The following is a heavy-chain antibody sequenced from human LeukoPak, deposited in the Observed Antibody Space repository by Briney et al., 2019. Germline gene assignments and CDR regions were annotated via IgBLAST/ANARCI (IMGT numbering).Heavy chain of an antibody. J-gene: IGHJ4*02. CDR2: IYYSGST. Sequence: SETLPLTCTVSGGSISSYYWSWIRQPPGKGLGWIGYIYYSGSTNYNPSLKSRVTISVDTSKNQFSLKLSSVTAADTAVYYCARRYGPFDYWGQGTLVTVSS. D-gene: IGHD5-24*01. CDR3: ARRYGPFDY. V-gene: IGHV4-59*01. CDR1: GGSISSYY.